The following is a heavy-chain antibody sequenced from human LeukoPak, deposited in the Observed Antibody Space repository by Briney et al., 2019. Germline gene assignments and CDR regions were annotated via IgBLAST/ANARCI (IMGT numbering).Heavy chain of an antibody. Sequence: GGSLRLSCAASGFTFSSYWMTWGRQAPGKGLEWVANIKQDGSERYYVDSVRGRFTISRDNAKNSLFLQMNTLRAEDTAAYYCARSEYHFWSTYPFDYWGQGTLVTVSS. CDR3: ARSEYHFWSTYPFDY. J-gene: IGHJ4*02. V-gene: IGHV3-7*01. CDR2: IKQDGSER. D-gene: IGHD3-3*01. CDR1: GFTFSSYW.